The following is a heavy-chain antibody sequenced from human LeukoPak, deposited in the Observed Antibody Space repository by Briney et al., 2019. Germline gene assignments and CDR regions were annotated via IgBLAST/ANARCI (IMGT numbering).Heavy chain of an antibody. V-gene: IGHV1-46*01. D-gene: IGHD6-13*01. CDR2: INPSGGST. Sequence: ASVSVSCKASGYTFTSYYMHWVRQAPGQGLEWMGIINPSGGSTSYAQKFQGRVTMTRDTSTSTVYMELSSLRSEDTAVYYCARVPSDSSSWYVEDYWGQGTLVTVPS. CDR1: GYTFTSYY. CDR3: ARVPSDSSSWYVEDY. J-gene: IGHJ4*02.